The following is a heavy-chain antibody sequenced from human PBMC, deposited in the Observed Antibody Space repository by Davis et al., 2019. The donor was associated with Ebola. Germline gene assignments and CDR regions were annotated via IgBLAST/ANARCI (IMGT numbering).Heavy chain of an antibody. CDR1: GGSISSSNW. Sequence: MPSETLSLTCAVSGGSISSSNWWRWVRQPPGKGLEWIGEIYHSGSTNYNPSLKSRVTISVDKSKNQFSLKLSSVTAADTAVYYCATDSGSPYYYGMDVWGKGTTVTVSS. D-gene: IGHD1-26*01. CDR2: IYHSGST. V-gene: IGHV4-4*02. CDR3: ATDSGSPYYYGMDV. J-gene: IGHJ6*04.